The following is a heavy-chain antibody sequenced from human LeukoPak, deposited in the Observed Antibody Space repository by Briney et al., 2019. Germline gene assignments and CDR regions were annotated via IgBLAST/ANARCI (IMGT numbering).Heavy chain of an antibody. CDR3: AAVYDSSGYADY. CDR2: IVVGSGNT. D-gene: IGHD3-22*01. CDR1: GFTFTSSA. V-gene: IGHV1-58*02. J-gene: IGHJ4*02. Sequence: SVKVSCKASGFTFTSSAMQWVRRARGQRLEWIGWIVVGSGNTNYAQKFQERVTITRDMSTSTAYMELSSLRSEDTAVYYCAAVYDSSGYADYWGQGTLVTVSS.